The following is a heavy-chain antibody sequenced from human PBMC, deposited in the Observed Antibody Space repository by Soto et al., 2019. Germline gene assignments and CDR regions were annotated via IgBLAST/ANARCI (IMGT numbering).Heavy chain of an antibody. CDR1: GFSLSTRGVG. V-gene: IGHV2-5*02. CDR2: FYWDDDR. CDR3: ARSLWFGELL. J-gene: IGHJ4*02. D-gene: IGHD3-10*01. Sequence: QITLKESGPTLVKPTQTLTLTCSFSGFSLSTRGVGVGWIRQPPGKALEWLALFYWDDDRRYSPSLKSRLTITKDTSKNQVVLTMTNMDPVDTATYYCARSLWFGELLWGQGTLVTVSS.